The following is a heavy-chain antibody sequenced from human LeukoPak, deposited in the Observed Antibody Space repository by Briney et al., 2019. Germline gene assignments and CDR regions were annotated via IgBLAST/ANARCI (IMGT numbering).Heavy chain of an antibody. Sequence: SQTLSLTCTVSGDSITSGGYYWSWIRQRPGKGLEWIGYIYKTGCTYYNPSLKSRVTMSVDTSRNQFSLKLNSVTAADTAVYYCARDVLRWGQGTLVTVSP. CDR2: IYKTGCT. J-gene: IGHJ4*02. CDR1: GDSITSGGYY. V-gene: IGHV4-31*03. CDR3: ARDVLR.